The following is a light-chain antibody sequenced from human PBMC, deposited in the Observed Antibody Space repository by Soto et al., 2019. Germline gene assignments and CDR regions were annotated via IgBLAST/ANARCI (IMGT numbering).Light chain of an antibody. J-gene: IGKJ4*01. CDR1: QSVSSSF. CDR3: QQYGCSPLT. CDR2: GAS. Sequence: EIVLTQSPGTLSLSPRERATLSCRASQSVSSSFLAWYQQKPGQAPRRLIYGASSRATGIPDRFSGSGSGTDFTITSSRLEHEDVGVYYCQQYGCSPLTFGGGTKVEIK. V-gene: IGKV3-20*01.